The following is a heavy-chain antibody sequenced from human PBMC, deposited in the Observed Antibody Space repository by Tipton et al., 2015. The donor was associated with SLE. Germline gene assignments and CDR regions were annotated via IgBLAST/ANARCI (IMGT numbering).Heavy chain of an antibody. J-gene: IGHJ4*02. V-gene: IGHV4-39*02. Sequence: TLSLTCTVSGGSISSSSYYWGWIRQPPGKGLEWIGSIYYSGSTFYNPSLESRITISVDTSKNHFSLKLSSVTAADTAAYYCASHGSDFWSDFHRFDNWGQGSLVTVSS. CDR1: GGSISSSSYY. CDR2: IYYSGST. D-gene: IGHD3-3*01. CDR3: ASHGSDFWSDFHRFDN.